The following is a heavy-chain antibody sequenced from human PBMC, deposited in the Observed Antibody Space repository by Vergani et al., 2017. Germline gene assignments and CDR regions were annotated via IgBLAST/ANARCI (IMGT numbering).Heavy chain of an antibody. D-gene: IGHD3-16*01. CDR2: LSASDRRT. Sequence: EVQLLESGGDLVQPGGSLRLSCAASGFTFIMHAMSWVRQAPGKGLEWVSTLSASDRRTHYADSVKGRFTISRDISKNTLFLHMNSLRPEDTATYFCAKGLGITLTAVWGGLDSWGPGTVVLVSS. J-gene: IGHJ4*02. V-gene: IGHV3-23*01. CDR3: AKGLGITLTAVWGGLDS. CDR1: GFTFIMHA.